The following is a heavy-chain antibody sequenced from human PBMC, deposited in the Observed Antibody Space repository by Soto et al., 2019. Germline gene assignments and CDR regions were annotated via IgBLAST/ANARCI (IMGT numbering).Heavy chain of an antibody. Sequence: QVQLVESGGGVVQPGRSLRLSCAASGFTFSGYGMHWVRQAPGKGLEWVAVISFEGSKKYYANSAEGRFTISRDNSKNTLFLQMNSLRAEDTAVYYCAKGGSSSARYFATWGQGTLVTVSS. J-gene: IGHJ5*02. CDR3: AKGGSSSARYFAT. CDR2: ISFEGSKK. D-gene: IGHD6-6*01. V-gene: IGHV3-30*18. CDR1: GFTFSGYG.